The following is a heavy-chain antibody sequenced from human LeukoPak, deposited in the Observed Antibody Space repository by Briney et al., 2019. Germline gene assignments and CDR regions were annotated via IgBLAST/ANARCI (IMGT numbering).Heavy chain of an antibody. V-gene: IGHV3-23*01. D-gene: IGHD2-2*01. J-gene: IGHJ3*02. Sequence: GGSLRLSCAASGFTFSSYAMSWVRQAPGKGLEWVSAISGSGGSTYYADSVKGRFTISRDNSKNTLWLQMNSLRAEDTAVYYCASGIVVVPAPTAFDIWGQGTMVTVSS. CDR3: ASGIVVVPAPTAFDI. CDR1: GFTFSSYA. CDR2: ISGSGGST.